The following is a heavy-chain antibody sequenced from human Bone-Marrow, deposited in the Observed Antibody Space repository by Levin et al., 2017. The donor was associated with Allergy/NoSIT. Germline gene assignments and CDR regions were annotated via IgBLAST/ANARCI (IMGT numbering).Heavy chain of an antibody. D-gene: IGHD3-3*01. CDR2: IYPGDSDT. J-gene: IGHJ4*02. Sequence: NPGGSLRLSCQVSGYTFTNYWIGWVRQMPGKGLEWLGIIYPGDSDTRYSPSFEGQVTISADKSISTVYLQWTTLKASDTALYYCARLGDFWSGFDYWGQGFLVTVSS. CDR1: GYTFTNYW. CDR3: ARLGDFWSGFDY. V-gene: IGHV5-51*01.